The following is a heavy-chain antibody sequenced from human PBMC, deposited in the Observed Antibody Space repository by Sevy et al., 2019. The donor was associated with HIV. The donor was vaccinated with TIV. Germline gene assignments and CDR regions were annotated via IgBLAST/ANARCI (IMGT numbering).Heavy chain of an antibody. CDR2: ISAYNGNT. CDR3: AIGAVVVVAATNYYYYGMDV. CDR1: GYTFTSYG. D-gene: IGHD2-15*01. Sequence: ASVKVYCKASGYTFTSYGIRWVRQAPGQGLEWMGWISAYNGNTNYAQKLQGRVTMTTDTSTSTAYMELRSLRSDDTAVYYCAIGAVVVVAATNYYYYGMDVWGQGTTVTVSS. V-gene: IGHV1-18*01. J-gene: IGHJ6*02.